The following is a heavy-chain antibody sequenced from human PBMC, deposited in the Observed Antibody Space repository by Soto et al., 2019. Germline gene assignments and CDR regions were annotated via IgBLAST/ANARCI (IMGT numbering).Heavy chain of an antibody. J-gene: IGHJ4*02. Sequence: SETLSLTCTVSGGSISSYYWSWIRQPPGKGLEWIGYIYYSGSTNYNPSLKGRVTISVDTSKNQFSLKLSSVTAADTAVYYCARSERPSIFDYWGQGTLVTVSS. V-gene: IGHV4-59*01. CDR1: GGSISSYY. CDR2: IYYSGST. CDR3: ARSERPSIFDY.